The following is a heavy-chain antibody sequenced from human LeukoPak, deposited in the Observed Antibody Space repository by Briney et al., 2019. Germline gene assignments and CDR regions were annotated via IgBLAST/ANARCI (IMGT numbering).Heavy chain of an antibody. CDR2: INPSGGST. D-gene: IGHD3-9*01. CDR1: GYTFTNHH. V-gene: IGHV1-46*01. CDR3: AKDQKDSRYFDWSPAPYFDY. J-gene: IGHJ4*02. Sequence: GASVKVSCKASGYTFTNHHMHWVRQAPGQGLEWMGIINPSGGSTNYAQKFQGRVIMTRDMSTSTVYMELSSLRAEDTAVYYCAKDQKDSRYFDWSPAPYFDYWGQGTLVTVSS.